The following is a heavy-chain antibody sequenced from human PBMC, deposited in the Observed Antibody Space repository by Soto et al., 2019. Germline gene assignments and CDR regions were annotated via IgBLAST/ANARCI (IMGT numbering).Heavy chain of an antibody. V-gene: IGHV3-74*01. CDR1: GFTFTNYW. CDR2: VSINATTT. CDR3: ARTPKYCTSTNCYVMAFDS. J-gene: IGHJ4*02. Sequence: ELQLVESGGGLVQPGGSLRLSCTASGFTFTNYWMHWVRQAPGKGLVWVSRVSINATTTSYADSVKGRFSISRDNAKNTLYLQMNHLRVEDTAIYYCARTPKYCTSTNCYVMAFDSWGQGALVTVSS. D-gene: IGHD2-2*01.